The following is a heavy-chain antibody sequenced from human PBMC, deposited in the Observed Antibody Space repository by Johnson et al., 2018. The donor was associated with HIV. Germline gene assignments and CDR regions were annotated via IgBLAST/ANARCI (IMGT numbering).Heavy chain of an antibody. D-gene: IGHD3-16*01. J-gene: IGHJ3*02. CDR3: AKSLLQFIPKDDAFDI. CDR2: ISSSGSTI. CDR1: GFTFSDYY. V-gene: IGHV3-11*01. Sequence: QVQLVESGGGLVKPGGSLRLSCAASGFTFSDYYMSWIRQAPGKGLEWVSYISSSGSTIYYADSVKGRFTISRDNAKNSLYLQMNSLRAEDTAVYYCAKSLLQFIPKDDAFDIWGQGTMVTVSS.